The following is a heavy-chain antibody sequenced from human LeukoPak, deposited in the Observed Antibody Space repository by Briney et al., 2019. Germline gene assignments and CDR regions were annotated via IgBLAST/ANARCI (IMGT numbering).Heavy chain of an antibody. Sequence: ASVKVSCKASGYTFTGYYMHWVRQAPGQGLEWMGWINPNSGGTKYAQKFQGRVTMTRDTSISTDYMELSRLRSDDTAVYYCARVPITMVRGVIIPRRWFDPWGQGTLVTVSS. J-gene: IGHJ5*02. CDR1: GYTFTGYY. CDR2: INPNSGGT. D-gene: IGHD3-10*01. V-gene: IGHV1-2*02. CDR3: ARVPITMVRGVIIPRRWFDP.